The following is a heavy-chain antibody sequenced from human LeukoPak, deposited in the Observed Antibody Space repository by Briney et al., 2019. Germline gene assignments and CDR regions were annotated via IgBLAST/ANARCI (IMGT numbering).Heavy chain of an antibody. CDR1: GFTFSSSA. D-gene: IGHD3-3*01. Sequence: GRSLRLSCAASGFTFSSSAMHWVRQAPGKGLEWVAFISYDESNKYYADSVKGRFTISRDNSKNTLYLQMNSLRAEDTAVYYCARGTDTKPFWSGYWVDVWGQGTTVTVSS. V-gene: IGHV3-30*03. CDR2: ISYDESNK. J-gene: IGHJ6*02. CDR3: ARGTDTKPFWSGYWVDV.